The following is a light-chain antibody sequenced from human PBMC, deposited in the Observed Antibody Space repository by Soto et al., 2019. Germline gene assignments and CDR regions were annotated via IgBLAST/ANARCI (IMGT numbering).Light chain of an antibody. CDR2: RNN. Sequence: QSVLTQPPSASGTPGQRVTISCSGSSSNIGSNYVYWYQQLPATAPKILIYRNNQRPSGVPDRFSGSKSGTSASLAISVLRSEDEADYYCAAWDDSMSGQVFGGGTKVTVL. V-gene: IGLV1-47*01. CDR3: AAWDDSMSGQV. CDR1: SSNIGSNY. J-gene: IGLJ2*01.